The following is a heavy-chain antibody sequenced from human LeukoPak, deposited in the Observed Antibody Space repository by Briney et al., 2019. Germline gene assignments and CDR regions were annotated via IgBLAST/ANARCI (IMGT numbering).Heavy chain of an antibody. V-gene: IGHV1-18*01. D-gene: IGHD2-15*01. CDR3: ARGGSSAPSPNFDY. Sequence: GASVKVSCKASGYTFTDYGLSWVRQAPGQGLGWMGWITPYNGNTNFAQKFQGRVTMTKDSSTNTVYMELTSLRSDDTAVYYCARGGSSAPSPNFDYWGQGALVTVSS. J-gene: IGHJ4*02. CDR2: ITPYNGNT. CDR1: GYTFTDYG.